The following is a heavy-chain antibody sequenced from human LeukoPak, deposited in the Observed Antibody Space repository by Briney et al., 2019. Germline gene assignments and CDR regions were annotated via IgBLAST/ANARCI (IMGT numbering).Heavy chain of an antibody. D-gene: IGHD6-13*01. V-gene: IGHV3-66*01. CDR1: GFTVSSNY. CDR3: ARGVASSSWFIDY. CDR2: IYSGGST. J-gene: IGHJ4*02. Sequence: GGSLRLSCAASGFTVSSNYMSWVRQAPGKGLEWVSVIYSGGSTYYADSVKGRFTISGDNSKNTLYLQMNSLRAEDTAVYYCARGVASSSWFIDYWGQGTLVTVSS.